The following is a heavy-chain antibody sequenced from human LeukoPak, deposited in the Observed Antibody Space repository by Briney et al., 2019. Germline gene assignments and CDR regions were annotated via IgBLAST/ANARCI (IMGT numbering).Heavy chain of an antibody. J-gene: IGHJ4*02. CDR1: GFTFSNYA. CDR3: AREGGYGGVFDY. D-gene: IGHD5-12*01. CDR2: IKQDGSEK. V-gene: IGHV3-7*05. Sequence: PGGSLRLSCAASGFTFSNYAMTWVRQAPGKGLEWVANIKQDGSEKYYVGSVKGRFTISRDNTKNSLYLQMNSLRAEDTAVYYCAREGGYGGVFDYWGQGTLVTVSS.